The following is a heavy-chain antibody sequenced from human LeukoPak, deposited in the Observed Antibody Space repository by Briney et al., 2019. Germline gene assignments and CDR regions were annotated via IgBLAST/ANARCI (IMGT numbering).Heavy chain of an antibody. CDR1: GFTFSSYA. CDR2: ISGSGGST. Sequence: PGGSLRLSCAASGFTFSSYAMSWARQAPGKGLEWVSAISGSGGSTYYADSVKGRFTISRDNSKNTLYLQMNSLRAEDTAVYYCAKTPITMIVVVMYFDYWGQGTLVTVSS. V-gene: IGHV3-23*01. CDR3: AKTPITMIVVVMYFDY. J-gene: IGHJ4*02. D-gene: IGHD3-22*01.